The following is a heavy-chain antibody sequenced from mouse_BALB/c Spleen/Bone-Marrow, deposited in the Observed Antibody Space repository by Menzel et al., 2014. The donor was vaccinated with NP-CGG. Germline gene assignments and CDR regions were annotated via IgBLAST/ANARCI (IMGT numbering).Heavy chain of an antibody. CDR3: ARRVTTANY. Sequence: QVQLQQPGAELMKPGASVKISCKATGYTFSSYWIDWVKQRPGHGLEWIGEILPGSGSTNYNEKFKGKATFTADTSSNTAYMQLSSLTSEDSAVYYCARRVTTANYWGQGTTLTVSS. V-gene: IGHV1-9*01. J-gene: IGHJ2*01. D-gene: IGHD1-2*01. CDR2: ILPGSGST. CDR1: GYTFSSYW.